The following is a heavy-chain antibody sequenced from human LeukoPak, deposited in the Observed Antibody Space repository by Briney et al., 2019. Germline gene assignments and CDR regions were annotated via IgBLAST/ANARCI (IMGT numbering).Heavy chain of an antibody. D-gene: IGHD2-2*01. CDR2: IKQDGSEK. CDR3: TRMAWRSRPFDY. CDR1: GFTFSNYW. J-gene: IGHJ4*02. V-gene: IGHV3-7*01. Sequence: PGGSLRLSCAASGFTFSNYWMSWVRQAPGKGLEWVANIKQDGSEKYYVDSVKGRFTISRDNAENSVYVQINSLRAEDTAVYYCTRMAWRSRPFDYWGQGALVTVSS.